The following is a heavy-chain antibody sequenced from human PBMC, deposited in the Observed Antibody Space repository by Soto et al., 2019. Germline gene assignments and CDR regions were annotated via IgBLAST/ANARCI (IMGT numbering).Heavy chain of an antibody. CDR1: GFTFTKYW. V-gene: IGHV3-7*05. CDR3: ARGKLERRFSWFDP. D-gene: IGHD1-1*01. J-gene: IGHJ5*02. Sequence: GGSLRLSCETSGFTFTKYWMSWVRQVPGKGLEWVANIKQDGSEKYYLDSVKGRFTISRDNAKNSLDLQMNSLRAEDTAIYYCARGKLERRFSWFDPWGQGTLVTVSS. CDR2: IKQDGSEK.